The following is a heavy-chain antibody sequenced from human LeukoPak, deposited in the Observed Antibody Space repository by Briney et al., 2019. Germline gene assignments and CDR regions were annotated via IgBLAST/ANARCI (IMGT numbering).Heavy chain of an antibody. Sequence: GRSLRLSCAASGFTFSSYAMHWVRQAPGKGLEWVAVISYDGSNKYYADSVKGRFTISRDNSKNTLYLQMNSLRAEDTAVYYCARVREPDYYDSSGHGQSLDYWGQGTLVTVSS. J-gene: IGHJ4*02. CDR2: ISYDGSNK. D-gene: IGHD3-22*01. CDR3: ARVREPDYYDSSGHGQSLDY. V-gene: IGHV3-30-3*01. CDR1: GFTFSSYA.